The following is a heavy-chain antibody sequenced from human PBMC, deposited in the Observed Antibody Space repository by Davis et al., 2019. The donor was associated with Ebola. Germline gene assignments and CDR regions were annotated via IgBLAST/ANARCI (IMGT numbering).Heavy chain of an antibody. V-gene: IGHV3-23*01. J-gene: IGHJ4*02. CDR2: ISGSGDST. CDR1: GFTFSSYA. D-gene: IGHD6-13*01. CDR3: AKDPRARIAATGRGYFDY. Sequence: PGGSLRLSCAASGFTFSSYAMSWVRQAPGKGLEWVSAISGSGDSTYYADSVKGRFTISRDNSKNTLCLQMNSLRAEDTAVYYCAKDPRARIAATGRGYFDYWGQGTLVTVSS.